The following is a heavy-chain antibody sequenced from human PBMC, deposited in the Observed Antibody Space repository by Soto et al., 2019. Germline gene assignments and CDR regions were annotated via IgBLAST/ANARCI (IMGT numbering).Heavy chain of an antibody. CDR1: DDSFRGAEYY. Sequence: SETLSLTCTVSDDSFRGAEYYWSWIRQPLGKGPEWIGYTYYNGGTKYNPALRSRVTMSEDTSKNQFSLRLSSVTAADTAVYFCARGPAYIDGWRTFDLWGRGILVTVSS. J-gene: IGHJ4*02. D-gene: IGHD6-19*01. V-gene: IGHV4-61*08. CDR3: ARGPAYIDGWRTFDL. CDR2: TYYNGGT.